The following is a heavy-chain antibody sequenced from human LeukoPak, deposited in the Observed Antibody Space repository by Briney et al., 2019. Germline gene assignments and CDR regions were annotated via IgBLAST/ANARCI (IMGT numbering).Heavy chain of an antibody. V-gene: IGHV3-9*03. J-gene: IGHJ3*02. CDR1: GFTFDDYA. CDR2: ISWSSVVI. Sequence: GGSLRLSCAASGFTFDDYAMHWVRQVPGKGLEWVSGISWSSVVIGYADSVKGRFTISRDNARTSLYLQMNSLRAEDMALYYCAKDISPYGDYVSAAFDIWGQGTMVTVSS. D-gene: IGHD4-17*01. CDR3: AKDISPYGDYVSAAFDI.